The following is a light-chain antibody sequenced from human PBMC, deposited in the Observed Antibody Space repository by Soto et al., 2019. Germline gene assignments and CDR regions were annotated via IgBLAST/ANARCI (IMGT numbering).Light chain of an antibody. CDR1: SSDIGGYYL. Sequence: QSVLAQPASVSGSPGQSITISCTGTSSDIGGYYLVSWYQQRPGKAPSLIIYEGNKRPSGVSNRFSASKSGNTASLTISGLRAEDEADYYCCSFAGSSTYVFGHGTKVTVL. CDR2: EGN. J-gene: IGLJ1*01. CDR3: CSFAGSSTYV. V-gene: IGLV2-23*01.